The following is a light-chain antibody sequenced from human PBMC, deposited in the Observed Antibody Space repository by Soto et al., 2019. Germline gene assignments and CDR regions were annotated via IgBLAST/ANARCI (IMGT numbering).Light chain of an antibody. Sequence: QPASVSGSPGQSITISCTGTNSDVGNYNYVSWYQQDPGKAPKLMIYDVSNRPSGVSDRFSGSKSGNTASLTISGLQAEDEADYYCSSYTSTSTLYVFGTGTKLTVL. CDR2: DVS. J-gene: IGLJ1*01. V-gene: IGLV2-14*01. CDR3: SSYTSTSTLYV. CDR1: NSDVGNYNY.